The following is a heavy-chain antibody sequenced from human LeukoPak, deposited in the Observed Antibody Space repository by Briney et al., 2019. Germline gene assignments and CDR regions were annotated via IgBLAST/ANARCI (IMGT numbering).Heavy chain of an antibody. D-gene: IGHD3-10*01. J-gene: IGHJ4*02. CDR3: ARESGSGVRDFDY. CDR1: GGSISSYY. V-gene: IGHV4-59*01. Sequence: PSETLSLTCTVSGGSISSYYWSWIRQPPGKGLEWIGYIYYSGSTNYNPSLKSRVTISVDTSQNQFSLKLSSVTAADTAVYYCARESGSGVRDFDYWGQGTLVAVSS. CDR2: IYYSGST.